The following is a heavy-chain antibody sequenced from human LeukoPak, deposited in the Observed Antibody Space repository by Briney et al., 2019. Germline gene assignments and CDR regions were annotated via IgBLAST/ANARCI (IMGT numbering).Heavy chain of an antibody. CDR3: ATALTTVTTSAFDY. CDR1: GYTFTSYD. D-gene: IGHD4-11*01. J-gene: IGHJ4*02. V-gene: IGHV1-8*03. CDR2: MNPNSGNT. Sequence: GASVKVSCKASGYTFTSYDINWVRQATGQGLEWMGWMNPNSGNTGYAQKFQGRVTITRNTSISTAYMELSSLRSEDTAVYYCATALTTVTTSAFDYWGQGTLVTVSS.